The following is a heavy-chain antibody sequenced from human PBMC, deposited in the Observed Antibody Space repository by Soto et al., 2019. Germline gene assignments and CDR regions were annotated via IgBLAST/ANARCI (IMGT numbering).Heavy chain of an antibody. Sequence: GGSLRLSCAASGFTFSSYAMSWVRQAPGKGLEWVSAISGSGGSTYYADSVKGRFTSSRDNSKNPLYLQMNSLRAEDTAVYYCAKDGVVVPAAMFPYYFDYWGQGTLVTVSS. CDR3: AKDGVVVPAAMFPYYFDY. V-gene: IGHV3-23*01. J-gene: IGHJ4*02. D-gene: IGHD2-2*01. CDR2: ISGSGGST. CDR1: GFTFSSYA.